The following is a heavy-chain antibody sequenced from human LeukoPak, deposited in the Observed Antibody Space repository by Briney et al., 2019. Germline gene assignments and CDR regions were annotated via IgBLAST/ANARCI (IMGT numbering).Heavy chain of an antibody. J-gene: IGHJ4*02. CDR1: GGTFSSYA. D-gene: IGHD1-26*01. CDR3: ARGKLGSGGGALFDY. V-gene: IGHV1-69*01. Sequence: SVKVSCKASGGTFSSYAISWVRQAPGQGLEWMGGIIPIFGTANYAQKLQGRVTITADESTSTAYMELSSLRSEDTAVYYCARGKLGSGGGALFDYWGQGTLVTVSS. CDR2: IIPIFGTA.